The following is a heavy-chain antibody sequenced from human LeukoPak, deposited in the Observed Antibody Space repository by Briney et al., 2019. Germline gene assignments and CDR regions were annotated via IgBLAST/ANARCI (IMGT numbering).Heavy chain of an antibody. D-gene: IGHD7-27*01. CDR1: GYTFTGYY. V-gene: IGHV1-2*02. Sequence: GASVKVSCKASGYTFTGYYMHWVRQAPGQGLEWMGWINPNSGGTNYAQKFQGRVTMTRDTSISTAYMELSRLRSDDTAVYYCARVELTGPGNWFDPWGQRTLVTVSS. CDR2: INPNSGGT. J-gene: IGHJ5*02. CDR3: ARVELTGPGNWFDP.